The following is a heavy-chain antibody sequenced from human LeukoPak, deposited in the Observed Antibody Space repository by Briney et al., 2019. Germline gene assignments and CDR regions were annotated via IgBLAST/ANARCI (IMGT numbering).Heavy chain of an antibody. Sequence: SETLSLTCTVSGGSISSGDYYWSWIRQPPGKGLKWIGYIYYSGSTYYNPSLKSRVTISVDTSENQFSLKLSSVTAADTAVYYCASSGEYYYDSSGPWAFDIWGQGTMVTVSS. V-gene: IGHV4-30-4*02. CDR1: GGSISSGDYY. CDR3: ASSGEYYYDSSGPWAFDI. J-gene: IGHJ3*02. D-gene: IGHD3-22*01. CDR2: IYYSGST.